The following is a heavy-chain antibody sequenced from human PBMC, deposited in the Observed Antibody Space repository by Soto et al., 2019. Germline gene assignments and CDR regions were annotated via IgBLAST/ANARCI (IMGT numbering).Heavy chain of an antibody. D-gene: IGHD2-21*01. Sequence: QVQLVQSGAEVKEPGASVKVSCKASGYTFTNYAMHWVRQAPGQRLEWMGWINAGNGNTKYSPNLQGRLTITRDTSASTAYMELSILRSEDTAVYYCARDVVMDVWGKGTTVTVSS. CDR2: INAGNGNT. J-gene: IGHJ6*04. CDR1: GYTFTNYA. CDR3: ARDVVMDV. V-gene: IGHV1-3*01.